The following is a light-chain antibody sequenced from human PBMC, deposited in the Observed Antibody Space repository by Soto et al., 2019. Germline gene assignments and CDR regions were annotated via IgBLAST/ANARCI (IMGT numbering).Light chain of an antibody. CDR1: QSITPSQ. Sequence: IALNQSPGTLSFSPWERDTLFCRSSQSITPSQLAWYQQKPGQAPRVLIFGASNRATGIPDRFSGSGSGTYFTLTLSRLEPDDFSIYYCQQYASSPRTFGRGTTGEIK. J-gene: IGKJ1*01. CDR3: QQYASSPRT. CDR2: GAS. V-gene: IGKV3-20*01.